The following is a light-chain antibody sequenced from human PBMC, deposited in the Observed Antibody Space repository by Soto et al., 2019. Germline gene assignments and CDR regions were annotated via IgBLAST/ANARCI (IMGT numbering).Light chain of an antibody. CDR1: QNIRSY. Sequence: DIQMTQSPTSLYASVGDTVTITCRAGQNIRSYLNWYQQIPGKAPSLLIYATSIPPTGVPSRFSGSGTGTDFTLTINGLQRDDFATYFCQQGYTTRWTFGQGTRVEIK. CDR3: QQGYTTRWT. CDR2: ATS. J-gene: IGKJ1*01. V-gene: IGKV1-39*01.